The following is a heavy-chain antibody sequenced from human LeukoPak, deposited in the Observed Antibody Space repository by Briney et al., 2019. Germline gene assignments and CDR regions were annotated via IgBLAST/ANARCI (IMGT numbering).Heavy chain of an antibody. V-gene: IGHV3-33*06. CDR1: GFTFRNYG. D-gene: IGHD3-10*01. J-gene: IGHJ4*02. CDR3: AKPTLLWFGELYPFDY. CDR2: IWYDGSNK. Sequence: GGSLRLSCAASGFTFRNYGMHWVRQAPGKGLEWVALIWYDGSNKDYADSVRGRFTISRDNSKNTLYLQMNSLRAEDTAVYYCAKPTLLWFGELYPFDYWGQGTLVTVSS.